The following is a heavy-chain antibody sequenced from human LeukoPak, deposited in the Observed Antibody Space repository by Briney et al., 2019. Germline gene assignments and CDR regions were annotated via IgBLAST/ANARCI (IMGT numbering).Heavy chain of an antibody. CDR1: GFRFSSYA. CDR2: ISWNSGSI. V-gene: IGHV3-9*01. Sequence: GGSLRLSCAASGFRFSSYAMSWVRQAPGKGLEWVSGISWNSGSIGYADSVKGRFTISRDNAKNSLYLQMNSLRAEDTAVYYCAKDARLTVVVPAAIDYWGQGTLVTVSP. CDR3: AKDARLTVVVPAAIDY. D-gene: IGHD2-2*01. J-gene: IGHJ4*02.